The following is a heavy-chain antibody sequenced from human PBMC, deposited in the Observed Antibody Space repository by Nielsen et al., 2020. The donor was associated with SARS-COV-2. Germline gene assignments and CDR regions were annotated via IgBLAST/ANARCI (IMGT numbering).Heavy chain of an antibody. Sequence: ASVKVSCKASGYTFTSYYMHWVRQAPGQGLEWMGIINPSGGSTSYAQKFQGRVTMTRDTSTSTVYMELSSLRSEDTAVYYCARGDYSWNDAYNWFDPWGQGTLVTVSS. D-gene: IGHD1-1*01. CDR2: INPSGGST. J-gene: IGHJ5*02. V-gene: IGHV1-46*01. CDR3: ARGDYSWNDAYNWFDP. CDR1: GYTFTSYY.